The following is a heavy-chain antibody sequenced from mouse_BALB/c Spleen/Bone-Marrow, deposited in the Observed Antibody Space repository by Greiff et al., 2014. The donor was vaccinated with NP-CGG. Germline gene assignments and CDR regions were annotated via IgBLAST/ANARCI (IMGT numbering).Heavy chain of an antibody. V-gene: IGHV1-9*01. CDR2: IFPGSGTT. D-gene: IGHD1-1*01. CDR1: GYTFSSYW. CDR3: ARSHYYGLYYAMDF. J-gene: IGHJ4*01. Sequence: QVQLKESGAELMKPGASVKISCKTTGYTFSSYWIEWVKQRPGHGLEWIGEIFPGSGTTNYNEKFKGKATFTADTSSNTAYMQLSSLTSEDAAFDYCARSHYYGLYYAMDFWGQGTSVTVSS.